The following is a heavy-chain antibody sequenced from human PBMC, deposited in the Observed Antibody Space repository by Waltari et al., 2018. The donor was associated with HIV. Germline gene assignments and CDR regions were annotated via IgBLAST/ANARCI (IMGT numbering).Heavy chain of an antibody. Sequence: EVQLVESGGGLVKPGGSLRLPFAASGVTFSSYSMNWVRQAPGKGLGWVSSISSSSTFIYYADSVKGRFTISRDNAKNSLYLQMNSLRAEDTAVYYCARDRQGTVTKDFDYWGQGTLVTVSS. V-gene: IGHV3-21*01. D-gene: IGHD4-17*01. CDR1: GVTFSSYS. J-gene: IGHJ4*02. CDR3: ARDRQGTVTKDFDY. CDR2: ISSSSTFI.